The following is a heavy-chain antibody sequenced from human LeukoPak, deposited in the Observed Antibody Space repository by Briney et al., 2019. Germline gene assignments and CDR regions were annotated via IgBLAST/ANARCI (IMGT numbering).Heavy chain of an antibody. V-gene: IGHV3-23*01. CDR2: ISGSGGST. CDR1: GFTFSSYA. CDR3: AKDLKAIVATDY. J-gene: IGHJ4*02. D-gene: IGHD5-12*01. Sequence: GGSLRLSCAASGFTFSSYAMSWVRQAPGKGLEWVSAISGSGGSTYYADSVKGRFTISRDNSKNTLYLQMNSQRAEDTAVYYCAKDLKAIVATDYWGQGTLVTVSS.